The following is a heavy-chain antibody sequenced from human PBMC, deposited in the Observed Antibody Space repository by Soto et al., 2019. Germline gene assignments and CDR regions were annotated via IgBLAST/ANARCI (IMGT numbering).Heavy chain of an antibody. V-gene: IGHV1-69*13. J-gene: IGHJ6*02. CDR1: GGTFSSYA. D-gene: IGHD1-20*01. Sequence: ASVKVSCKASGGTFSSYAISWVRQAPGQGLEWMGGIIPIFGTANYAQKFQGRVTITADESTSTAYMELSSLRSEDTAVYCCARPIISQYYYYGMDVWGQGTTATVSS. CDR2: IIPIFGTA. CDR3: ARPIISQYYYYGMDV.